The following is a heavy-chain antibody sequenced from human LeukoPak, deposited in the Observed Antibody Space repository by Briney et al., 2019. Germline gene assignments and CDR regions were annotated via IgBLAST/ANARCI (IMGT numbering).Heavy chain of an antibody. D-gene: IGHD2-21*02. CDR1: GYSISSGYY. Sequence: PSETLSLTCTVSGYSISSGYYWGWVRQPPGKGLEWIGSIYHSGSTYYNPSLKSRVTISVDTSKNQFSLKLSSVTAADTAVYYCARVEDCGGDCYIYWGQGTLVTVSS. V-gene: IGHV4-38-2*02. CDR2: IYHSGST. J-gene: IGHJ4*02. CDR3: ARVEDCGGDCYIY.